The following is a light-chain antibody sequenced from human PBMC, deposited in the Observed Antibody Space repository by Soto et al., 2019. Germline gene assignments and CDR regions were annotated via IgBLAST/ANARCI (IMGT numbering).Light chain of an antibody. CDR2: YAS. V-gene: IGKV3-15*01. Sequence: EMVMTQSPATLSVSPGERVTLSCRASESVHRNLAWYQQKPGQGPSLLIYYASTRANCVPYRFTGSRSGTEFTLTISSMQSEDSGVYHCQHVNNWPPTFGPGNKVEIK. J-gene: IGKJ3*01. CDR1: ESVHRN. CDR3: QHVNNWPPT.